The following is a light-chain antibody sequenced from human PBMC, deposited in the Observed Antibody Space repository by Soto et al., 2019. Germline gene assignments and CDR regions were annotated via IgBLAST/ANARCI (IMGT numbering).Light chain of an antibody. CDR2: DVS. Sequence: QSVLTQPASVSGSPGQSITISCTGTSSDVGGYNYVSWYQQHPGNAPKLMIYDVSNRPAGVSNRFSCSKSGNTASLTIAGLHGEDEAYYYCGSYTSRITCVFGTGTKLTVL. V-gene: IGLV2-14*01. CDR3: GSYTSRITCV. J-gene: IGLJ1*01. CDR1: SSDVGGYNY.